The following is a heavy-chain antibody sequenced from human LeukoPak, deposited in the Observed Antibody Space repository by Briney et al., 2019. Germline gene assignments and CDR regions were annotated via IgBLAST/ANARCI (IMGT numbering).Heavy chain of an antibody. D-gene: IGHD6-19*01. Sequence: PGGSLRLSCAASGFTFSTYAMSWVRQAPGKGLEWVSAISGSGESTYYADSVKGRFTISRDNSKNTLYLQMNSLRAEDTAVYYCAKDPTPWLGTGGYYFDYWGQGTLVTVSS. CDR1: GFTFSTYA. V-gene: IGHV3-23*01. CDR3: AKDPTPWLGTGGYYFDY. CDR2: ISGSGEST. J-gene: IGHJ4*02.